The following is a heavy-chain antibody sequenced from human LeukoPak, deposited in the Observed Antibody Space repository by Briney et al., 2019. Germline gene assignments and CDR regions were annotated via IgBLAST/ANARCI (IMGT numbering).Heavy chain of an antibody. J-gene: IGHJ6*02. CDR1: GFTFSSYS. CDR3: ARDARAYYYGMDV. CDR2: ISSSSSYI. V-gene: IGHV3-21*01. Sequence: GGSLRLSCAASGFTFSSYSMNWVRQAPGMGLEWVSSISSSSSYIYYADSVKGRFTISRDNAKNSLYLQMNSLRAEDTAVYYCARDARAYYYGMDVWGQGTTVTVSS.